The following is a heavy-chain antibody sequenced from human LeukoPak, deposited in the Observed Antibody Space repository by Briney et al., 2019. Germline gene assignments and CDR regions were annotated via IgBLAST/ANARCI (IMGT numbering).Heavy chain of an antibody. D-gene: IGHD5-12*01. V-gene: IGHV4-59*08. J-gene: IGHJ6*02. Sequence: SETLSLTCTVSGGSISSYYWSWIRQPPGKGLEWIGYNYYSGSTNYNPSLKSRVTISVDTSKNQFSQKLSSVTAADTAVYYCARHGSGYDPENRYYYYGMDVWGQGTTVTVSS. CDR2: NYYSGST. CDR1: GGSISSYY. CDR3: ARHGSGYDPENRYYYYGMDV.